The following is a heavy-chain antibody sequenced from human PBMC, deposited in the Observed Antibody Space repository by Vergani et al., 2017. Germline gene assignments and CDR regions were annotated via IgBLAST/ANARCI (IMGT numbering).Heavy chain of an antibody. CDR1: GFTFSSYG. Sequence: QVQLVESGGGVVQPGRSLRLSCAASGFTFSSYGMHWVRQAPGKGLEWVAVIWYDGSXKYYADSVKGRFTISRDNSKNTLYLQMNSLRAEDTAVYYCARVSTPSRWATYDDCCYGMDVWGQGTTVTVSS. J-gene: IGHJ6*02. CDR3: ARVSTPSRWATYDDCCYGMDV. D-gene: IGHD6-13*01. CDR2: IWYDGSXK. V-gene: IGHV3-33*01.